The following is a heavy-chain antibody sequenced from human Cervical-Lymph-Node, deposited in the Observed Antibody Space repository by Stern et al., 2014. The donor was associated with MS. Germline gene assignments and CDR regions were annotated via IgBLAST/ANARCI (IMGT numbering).Heavy chain of an antibody. CDR2: IIPMVGTS. Sequence: EKLLQSGAEVKKPGASVKVSCKASGGTFSMSTISWVRQAPGQGLEWMGGIIPMVGTSNSAQKFQGRVTTIADESTNTAYLELTRLTSEDTAVYFCAVDQGGIAVYWGQGTLVTVSS. CDR3: AVDQGGIAVY. V-gene: IGHV1-69*01. J-gene: IGHJ4*02. D-gene: IGHD6-19*01. CDR1: GGTFSMST.